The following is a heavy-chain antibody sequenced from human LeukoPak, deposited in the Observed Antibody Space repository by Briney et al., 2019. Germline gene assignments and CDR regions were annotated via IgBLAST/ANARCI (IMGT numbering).Heavy chain of an antibody. CDR2: ISYDGSNK. Sequence: GGSLRLSCAASGFTVSSNYMSWVRQAPGKGLEWVAVISYDGSNKYYADSVKGRFTISRDNSKNTLYLQMNSLRAEDTAVYYCAREVYNWNDSRWFDPWGQGTLVTVSS. J-gene: IGHJ5*02. CDR1: GFTVSSNY. D-gene: IGHD1-20*01. CDR3: AREVYNWNDSRWFDP. V-gene: IGHV3-30-3*01.